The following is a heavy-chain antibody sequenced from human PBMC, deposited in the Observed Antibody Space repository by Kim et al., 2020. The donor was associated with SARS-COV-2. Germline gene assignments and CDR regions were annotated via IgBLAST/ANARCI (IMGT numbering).Heavy chain of an antibody. CDR3: ARHFKGSAWVVVAATHGKNWFDP. CDR1: GGSISSSSYY. D-gene: IGHD2-15*01. Sequence: SETLSLTCTVSGGSISSSSYYWGWIRQPPGKGLEWIGSIYYSGSTYYNPSLKSRVTISVDTSKNQFSLKLSSVTAADTAVYYCARHFKGSAWVVVAATHGKNWFDPWGQGTLVTVSS. V-gene: IGHV4-39*01. J-gene: IGHJ5*02. CDR2: IYYSGST.